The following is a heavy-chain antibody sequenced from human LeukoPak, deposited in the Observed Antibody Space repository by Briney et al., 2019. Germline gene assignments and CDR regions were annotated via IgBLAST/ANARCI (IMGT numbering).Heavy chain of an antibody. CDR2: INHSGST. V-gene: IGHV4-34*01. D-gene: IGHD6-6*01. CDR1: GGSFSGYY. Sequence: SETLSLTCAVYGGSFSGYYWSWIRQPPGKGLEWIGEINHSGSTNYNPSLKSRVTISVDTSKNQFSLKLSSVTAADTAVYYCAGSSIRMEHCYGMDVWGQGTTVTVSS. CDR3: AGSSIRMEHCYGMDV. J-gene: IGHJ6*02.